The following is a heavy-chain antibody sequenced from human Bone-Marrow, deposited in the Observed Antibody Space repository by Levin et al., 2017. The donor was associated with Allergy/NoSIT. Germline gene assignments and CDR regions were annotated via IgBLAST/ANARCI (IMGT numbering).Heavy chain of an antibody. CDR3: ARWNLGAFDI. V-gene: IGHV1-46*01. CDR1: GYTFTYYN. CDR2: INPNAGST. Sequence: GASVKVSCKAGGYTFTYYNMHWVRQAPGQGPDWMGVINPNAGSTTYAQKFQGRLTMTRDTSTTTVYMELSSLRSEDTAVYYCARWNLGAFDIWGQGTMVTVSS. D-gene: IGHD1-1*01. J-gene: IGHJ3*02.